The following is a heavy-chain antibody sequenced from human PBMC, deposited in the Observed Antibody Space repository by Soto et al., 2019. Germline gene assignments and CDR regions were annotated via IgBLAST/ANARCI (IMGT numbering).Heavy chain of an antibody. CDR2: IQSEIDGGTA. CDR3: TTDYGWAFGI. V-gene: IGHV3-15*01. CDR1: GFTLTNAR. Sequence: EVQLVASGGGLVKPGESLRLSCAASGFTLTNARMTWVRQAPGKVLEWVGRIQSEIDGGTADYPAAVKGRFTISRDDSKTTLHLQLNSLKTEDTAVYYCTTDYGWAFGIWGQGTMVTVFS. J-gene: IGHJ3*02. D-gene: IGHD4-17*01.